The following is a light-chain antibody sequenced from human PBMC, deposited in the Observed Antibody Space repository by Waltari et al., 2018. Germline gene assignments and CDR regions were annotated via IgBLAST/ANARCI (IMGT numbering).Light chain of an antibody. J-gene: IGKJ3*01. CDR3: QHRSNWPPFT. Sequence: EIVFTQSPATLSLSPGERATLSCRASQGVGRHLAWYQQKPGQTPRLLIYDASSRATGIPARFSGSGSGTDFTLTINSLEPEDFAVYYCQHRSNWPPFTFGPGTKVDIK. CDR2: DAS. CDR1: QGVGRH. V-gene: IGKV3-11*01.